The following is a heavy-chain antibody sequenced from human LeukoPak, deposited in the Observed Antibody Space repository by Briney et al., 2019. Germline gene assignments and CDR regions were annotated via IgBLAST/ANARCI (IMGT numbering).Heavy chain of an antibody. CDR1: DYTFTSCG. CDR3: ARGQSGDFGHPFGFDY. D-gene: IGHD4-17*01. Sequence: ASVKVSCKASDYTFTSCGISWVRQAPGQGLEWMGWISAYTANTNYAQKVQGRVTMTTDTSTSTAYMELRSLRSDDTAVYYCARGQSGDFGHPFGFDYWGQGTLVTVSS. V-gene: IGHV1-18*01. CDR2: ISAYTANT. J-gene: IGHJ4*02.